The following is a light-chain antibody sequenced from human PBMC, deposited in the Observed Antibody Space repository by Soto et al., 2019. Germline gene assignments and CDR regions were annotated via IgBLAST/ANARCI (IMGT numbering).Light chain of an antibody. CDR3: SSYTTSSTYV. CDR1: SSDVGSYNY. Sequence: QSVLPQPASVSESPVQSITISCTGTSSDVGSYNYVSWYQQHPGKAAKVMIYDVSNRPSGVSYRFSGSKSGNTASLTISGLQAEDEADYYCSSYTTSSTYVFGTGTKVTVL. CDR2: DVS. J-gene: IGLJ1*01. V-gene: IGLV2-14*01.